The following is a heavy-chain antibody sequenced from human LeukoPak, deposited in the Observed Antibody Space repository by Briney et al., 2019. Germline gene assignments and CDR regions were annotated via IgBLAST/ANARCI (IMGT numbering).Heavy chain of an antibody. J-gene: IGHJ5*02. D-gene: IGHD6-19*01. Sequence: SGTLSLTCVVSGGSISGSNWWSWVRQSPGKGLEWIGSINYSGSTYYNPSLKSRVTISVDTSKNQFSLKLSSVTAADTAVYYCARDLEDSSGWYFSPWFDPWGQGTLVTVSS. CDR2: INYSGST. CDR1: GGSISGSNW. V-gene: IGHV4-4*02. CDR3: ARDLEDSSGWYFSPWFDP.